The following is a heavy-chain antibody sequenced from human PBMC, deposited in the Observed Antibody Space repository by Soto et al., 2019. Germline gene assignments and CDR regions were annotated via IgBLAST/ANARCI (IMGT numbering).Heavy chain of an antibody. CDR3: ARDTSDFWSGYPPAPAWFGP. Sequence: SETQSVTSPLAGVSSSSGGYYWSWISQHPGKGLEWIGYIYYSGSTYYNPSLKSRVTISVDTSKNQFSLKLSSVTAADTAVYYCARDTSDFWSGYPPAPAWFGPWGQGTLLTVSS. CDR1: GVSSSSGGYY. V-gene: IGHV4-31*03. D-gene: IGHD3-3*01. J-gene: IGHJ5*02. CDR2: IYYSGST.